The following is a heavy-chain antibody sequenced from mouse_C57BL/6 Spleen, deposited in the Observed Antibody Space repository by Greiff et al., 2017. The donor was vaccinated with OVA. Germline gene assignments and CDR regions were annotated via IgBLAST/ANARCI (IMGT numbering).Heavy chain of an antibody. J-gene: IGHJ3*01. D-gene: IGHD2-1*01. V-gene: IGHV1-15*01. CDR3: TIYAY. CDR1: GYTFTDYE. Sequence: VKLVESGAELVRPGASVTLSCKASGYTFTDYEMHWVKQTPVHGLEWIGAIDPETGGTAYNQKFKGKAILTADKSSSTAYMELRSLTSEDSAVYYCTIYAYWGKGTLVTVSA. CDR2: IDPETGGT.